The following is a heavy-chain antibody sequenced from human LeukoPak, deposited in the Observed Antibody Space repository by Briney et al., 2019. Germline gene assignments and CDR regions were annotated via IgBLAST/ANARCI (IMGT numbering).Heavy chain of an antibody. D-gene: IGHD6-6*01. V-gene: IGHV1-46*01. Sequence: ASVKVSCKASGYTFTSYYMHWVRQAPGQGLEWMGIINPSGGGTSYAQKFQGRVTMTRDMSTSTVYMELSSLRSEDTAVYYCARDGSTISSSSGSFDYWGQGTLVTVSS. CDR3: ARDGSTISSSSGSFDY. CDR2: INPSGGGT. J-gene: IGHJ4*02. CDR1: GYTFTSYY.